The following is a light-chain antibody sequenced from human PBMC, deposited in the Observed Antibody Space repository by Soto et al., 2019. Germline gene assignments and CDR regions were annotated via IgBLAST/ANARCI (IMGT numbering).Light chain of an antibody. CDR1: SSNIGNNY. V-gene: IGLV1-47*01. CDR3: SSYADTNNYV. Sequence: QSALTQPPSASGTPGQRVTISCSGSSSNIGNNYVYWYQQLSGTAPKLLIYRNNQRPSGVPDRFSGSKSGTSASLAISGLRSEDEADYYCSSYADTNNYVFGTGTKVTVL. CDR2: RNN. J-gene: IGLJ1*01.